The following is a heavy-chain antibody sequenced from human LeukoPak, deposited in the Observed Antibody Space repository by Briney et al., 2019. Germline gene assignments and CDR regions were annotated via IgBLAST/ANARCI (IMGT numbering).Heavy chain of an antibody. Sequence: GASVKVSCTASGYTFTNNYLHWVRQAPGQGLEWMGMIYPRDGSTSYAQNFQGRVTVTRDTSTTTVHMELRGLRSEDTAVYYCARDPEGFDYWGQGTVVTVSS. CDR2: IYPRDGST. CDR3: ARDPEGFDY. CDR1: GYTFTNNY. V-gene: IGHV1-46*01. J-gene: IGHJ4*02.